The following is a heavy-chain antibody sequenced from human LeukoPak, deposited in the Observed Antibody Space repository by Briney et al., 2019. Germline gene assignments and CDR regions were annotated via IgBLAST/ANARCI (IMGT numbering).Heavy chain of an antibody. D-gene: IGHD3-10*01. J-gene: IGHJ6*03. CDR1: GFTFSRFW. Sequence: GGSLRLSCAASGFTFSRFWMSWVRQAPGKGLEWMANIKQDGSEKYYVDSVKGRFTISRDNAKNSLYLQMNSLRAEDTAVYYCARDRRGYYGTFYMDVWGKGTTVTISS. V-gene: IGHV3-7*01. CDR2: IKQDGSEK. CDR3: ARDRRGYYGTFYMDV.